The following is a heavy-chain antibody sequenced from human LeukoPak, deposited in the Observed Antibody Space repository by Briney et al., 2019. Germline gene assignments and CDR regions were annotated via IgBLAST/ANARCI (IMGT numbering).Heavy chain of an antibody. CDR1: GGSISSYY. J-gene: IGHJ6*02. D-gene: IGHD1-7*01. CDR2: IYYSGST. CDR3: ARDRGNWNFYYYYGMDV. Sequence: SETLSLTCTVSGGSISSYYWSWIRQPPGKGLEWIGYIYYSGSTNYNPSLKSRVTISVDTSKNRFSLKLSSVTAADTAVYYCARDRGNWNFYYYYGMDVWGQGTTVTVSS. V-gene: IGHV4-59*01.